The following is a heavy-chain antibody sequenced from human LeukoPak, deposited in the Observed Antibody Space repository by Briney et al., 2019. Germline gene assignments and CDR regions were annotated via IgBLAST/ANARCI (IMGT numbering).Heavy chain of an antibody. D-gene: IGHD6-13*01. J-gene: IGHJ6*03. CDR2: FIPILGTA. CDR3: ARDKAGYSSLMDV. V-gene: IGHV1-69*05. CDR1: GGTFSDYA. Sequence: GSSVKVSCKASGGTFSDYAYNWVRQAPGQGLEWMGVFIPILGTANSTQNFQDRVTMTTDTSTSTAYMELRGLRSDDTAVYYCARDKAGYSSLMDVWGKGTTVTISS.